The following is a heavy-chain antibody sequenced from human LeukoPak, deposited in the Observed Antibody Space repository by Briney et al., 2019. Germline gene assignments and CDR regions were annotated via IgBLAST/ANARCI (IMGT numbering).Heavy chain of an antibody. Sequence: GGSLRLSCAASGFAFSSYAMSWVRQAPGKGLEWVSAISGSGGSTYYADSVKGRFTISRDNSKNTLYLQMNSPRAEDTAVYYCAKVPGYSSSWYRGDFDYWGQGTLVTVSS. CDR3: AKVPGYSSSWYRGDFDY. CDR1: GFAFSSYA. D-gene: IGHD6-13*01. V-gene: IGHV3-23*01. CDR2: ISGSGGST. J-gene: IGHJ4*02.